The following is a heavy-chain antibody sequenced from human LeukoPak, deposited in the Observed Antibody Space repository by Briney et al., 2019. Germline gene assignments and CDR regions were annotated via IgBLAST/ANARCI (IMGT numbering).Heavy chain of an antibody. D-gene: IGHD3-9*01. CDR3: ARHYYDILTEYYFDY. V-gene: IGHV5-51*01. J-gene: IGHJ4*02. Sequence: GESLKISCKASGYSFTSYWIAWVRQMPGKGLEWMGIIYPGDSDTKYSPSFQGQVTISADKSITTAYLQWSSLKASDTAMYYCARHYYDILTEYYFDYWGQGTLVTVSS. CDR2: IYPGDSDT. CDR1: GYSFTSYW.